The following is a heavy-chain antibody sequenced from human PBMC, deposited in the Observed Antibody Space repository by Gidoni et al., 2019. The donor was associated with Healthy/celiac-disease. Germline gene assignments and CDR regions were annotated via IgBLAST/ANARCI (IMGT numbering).Heavy chain of an antibody. D-gene: IGHD2-15*01. Sequence: QVQLQQWGAGLLKPSETLSLTCAVSGGSFSGYYWSWIRQPPGKGLEWIGEINHSGSTNYNPSLKSRVTISVDTSKNQFSLKLSSVTAADTAVYYCARVHPSRVVVVAAVHRGTPDYYYYYMDVWGKGTTVTVSS. CDR1: GGSFSGYY. V-gene: IGHV4-34*01. CDR3: ARVHPSRVVVVAAVHRGTPDYYYYYMDV. CDR2: INHSGST. J-gene: IGHJ6*03.